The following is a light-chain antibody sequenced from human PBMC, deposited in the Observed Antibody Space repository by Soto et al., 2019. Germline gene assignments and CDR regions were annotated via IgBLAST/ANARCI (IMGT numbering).Light chain of an antibody. V-gene: IGKV3-20*01. CDR1: QSVSSCY. CDR3: QQYGGSIT. Sequence: EIVLTQSPGTLSSSPGERATLSCRASQSVSSCYLAWYQQKPGQAPRLLIYGASSRATGIPDRFSGSGSGTDFTLTISRLEPEDFAVYYCQQYGGSITFGPGTKVDIK. CDR2: GAS. J-gene: IGKJ3*01.